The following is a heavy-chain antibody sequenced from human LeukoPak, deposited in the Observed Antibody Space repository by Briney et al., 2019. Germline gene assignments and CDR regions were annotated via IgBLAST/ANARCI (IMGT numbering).Heavy chain of an antibody. CDR3: ARIDPLSFFDQ. V-gene: IGHV4-59*13. CDR1: GAFTSTYY. CDR2: VFYSGNS. Sequence: PSEALSLACSVSGAFTSTYYWSWVRQPPTGGLEWIGYVFYSGNSNYSPNFTSRVTMSVDTSKSQFSLKLTSLSAADTAVYYCARIDPLSFFDQWGQGTLVTVSS. D-gene: IGHD2-2*01. J-gene: IGHJ4*02.